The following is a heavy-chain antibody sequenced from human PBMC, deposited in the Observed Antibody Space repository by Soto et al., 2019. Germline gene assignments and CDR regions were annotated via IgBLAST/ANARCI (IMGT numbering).Heavy chain of an antibody. CDR2: ITWVGVSM. CDR3: ATEIIRIFDY. Sequence: AGSLRLSCGGSGFTFDDHTLRWVRQGHRTGLAWVTLITWVGVSMFYADAVKGRFTFTRDNSINSLYLQMNNLRTEDTALYYCATEIIRIFDYGGQGALVTVSS. J-gene: IGHJ4*02. V-gene: IGHV3-43*01. CDR1: GFTFDDHT.